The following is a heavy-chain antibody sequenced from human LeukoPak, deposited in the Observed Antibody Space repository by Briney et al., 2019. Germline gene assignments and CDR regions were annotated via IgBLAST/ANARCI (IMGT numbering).Heavy chain of an antibody. CDR1: GYTFTSYY. CDR3: ARTYYDSSGYYPFDY. CDR2: INPSGGST. D-gene: IGHD3-22*01. V-gene: IGHV1-46*01. J-gene: IGHJ4*02. Sequence: GASVKVSCKASGYTFTSYYMHWVRQAPGQGLEWMGIINPSGGSTSYAQKFQGRVTMTRNTSISTAYMELSSLRSEDTAVYYCARTYYDSSGYYPFDYWGQGTLVTVSS.